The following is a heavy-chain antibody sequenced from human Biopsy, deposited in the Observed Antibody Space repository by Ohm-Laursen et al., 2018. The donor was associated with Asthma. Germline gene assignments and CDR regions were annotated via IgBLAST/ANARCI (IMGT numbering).Heavy chain of an antibody. D-gene: IGHD1-1*01. V-gene: IGHV4-59*12. Sequence: GTLSLTCTVSGVSIRSYYWTWIRQPPGKGLEWIGNIHYSGSTYSNPSLKSRVTISVDTSKKQISLRLSSVTAADTAVYYCARAQSTSDSDWFDSWGQGTLVTVSS. CDR1: GVSIRSYY. CDR3: ARAQSTSDSDWFDS. J-gene: IGHJ5*01. CDR2: IHYSGST.